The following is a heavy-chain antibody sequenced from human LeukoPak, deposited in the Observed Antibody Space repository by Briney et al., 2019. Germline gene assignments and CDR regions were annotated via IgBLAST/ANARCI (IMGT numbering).Heavy chain of an antibody. CDR1: GGTFSSYA. D-gene: IGHD6-13*01. CDR2: IIPMFRTG. CDR3: ARGAPAAGFDY. V-gene: IGHV1-69*01. J-gene: IGHJ4*02. Sequence: SVKGSCKASGGTFSSYAIIWVRLAPGQGLEWMGGIIPMFRTGNYAQKFQGRLTITADESTSTAYMELSSLRSEDTAVYYCARGAPAAGFDYWGQGTLVTVSS.